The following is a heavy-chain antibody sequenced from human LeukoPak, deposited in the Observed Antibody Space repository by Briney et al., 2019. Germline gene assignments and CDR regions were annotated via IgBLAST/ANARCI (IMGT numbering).Heavy chain of an antibody. CDR1: GYTFTSYG. V-gene: IGHV1-18*01. CDR3: ARGDRYDILTGYKSSEFRFDY. J-gene: IGHJ4*02. D-gene: IGHD3-9*01. CDR2: ISSWNGNT. Sequence: ASLKVSCKASGYTFTSYGISWVRQAPGQGLEWMGWISSWNGNTNYAQKLQGRVTMTTDTSTSTAYMELRSLRSDDTAVYYCARGDRYDILTGYKSSEFRFDYWGQGTLVTVSS.